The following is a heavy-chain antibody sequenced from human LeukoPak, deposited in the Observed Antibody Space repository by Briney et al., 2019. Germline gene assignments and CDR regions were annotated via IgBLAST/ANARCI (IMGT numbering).Heavy chain of an antibody. J-gene: IGHJ3*02. Sequence: SVKVSCKASGDTFSSYAISWVRQAPGQGLEWMGGIIPIFGTANYAQKFQGRVTITADESTSTAYMELSSLRSEDTAVYYCASPMTTVTTSAFDIWGQGTMVTVSS. CDR2: IIPIFGTA. CDR1: GDTFSSYA. CDR3: ASPMTTVTTSAFDI. V-gene: IGHV1-69*01. D-gene: IGHD4-17*01.